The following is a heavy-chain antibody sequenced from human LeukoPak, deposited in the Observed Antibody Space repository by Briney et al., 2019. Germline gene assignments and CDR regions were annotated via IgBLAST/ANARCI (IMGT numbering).Heavy chain of an antibody. D-gene: IGHD6-13*01. J-gene: IGHJ6*03. CDR1: GYTFTSHG. V-gene: IGHV1-18*01. CDR2: ISAYNGNT. Sequence: ASVKVSCKASGYTFTSHGISWVRQAPGQGLEWMGWISAYNGNTNYAQKLQGRVTMTRNTSISTAYMELSSLRSEDTAVYYCARGNAGRSWYYYYYYMDVWGKGTTVTISS. CDR3: ARGNAGRSWYYYYYYMDV.